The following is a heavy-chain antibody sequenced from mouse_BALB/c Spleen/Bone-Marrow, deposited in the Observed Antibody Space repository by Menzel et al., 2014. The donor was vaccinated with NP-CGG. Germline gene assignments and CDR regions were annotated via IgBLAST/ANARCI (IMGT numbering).Heavy chain of an antibody. CDR3: ARVLLSRSSFPY. CDR1: GFSLTSYG. J-gene: IGHJ2*01. Sequence: VQRVESGPGLVAPSQSLSITCTVSGFSLTSYGVHWVHQPPGKGLEWLGVIWAGGSTNYNSALMSRLSISKDNSKSQVFLKMNSLQTDDTAMYYCARVLLSRSSFPYWGQGTTLTVSS. D-gene: IGHD1-3*01. V-gene: IGHV2-9*02. CDR2: IWAGGST.